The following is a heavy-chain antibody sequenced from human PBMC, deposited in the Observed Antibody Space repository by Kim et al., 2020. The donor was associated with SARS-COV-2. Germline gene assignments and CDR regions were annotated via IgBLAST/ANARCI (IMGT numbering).Heavy chain of an antibody. CDR2: MFYSGIT. CDR1: GVSISSSSYS. J-gene: IGHJ5*01. V-gene: IGHV4-31*03. D-gene: IGHD2-8*01. CDR3: ARLPLIIGA. Sequence: SETLSLTCTVSGVSISSSSYSWAWIRHHPGKGLEWIGYMFYSGITNYNPPLRSRAIVSLDTSKNQFSLELNSVTAAATAIYYCARLPLIIGAWG.